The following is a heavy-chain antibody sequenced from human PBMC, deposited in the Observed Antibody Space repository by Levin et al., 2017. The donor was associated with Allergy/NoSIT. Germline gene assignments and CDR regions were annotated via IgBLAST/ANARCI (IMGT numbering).Heavy chain of an antibody. V-gene: IGHV1-2*06. J-gene: IGHJ4*02. D-gene: IGHD2-15*01. CDR3: ARERGAVVVAAHFDY. CDR2: INPNSGGT. CDR1: GSTFTGYY. Sequence: PGGSLRLSCKASGSTFTGYYMHWVRQAPGQGLEWMGRINPNSGGTNYAQKFQGRVTMTRDTSISTAYMELSRLRSDDTAVYYCARERGAVVVAAHFDYWGQGTLVTVSS.